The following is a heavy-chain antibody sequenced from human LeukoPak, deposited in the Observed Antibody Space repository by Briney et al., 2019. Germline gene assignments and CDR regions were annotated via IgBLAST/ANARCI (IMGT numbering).Heavy chain of an antibody. CDR2: IYYSGGT. CDR1: GGSISSSSYY. J-gene: IGHJ4*02. V-gene: IGHV4-39*01. CDR3: ARRDMSKAGFDY. D-gene: IGHD6-19*01. Sequence: SETLSLTCTVSGGSISSSSYYWGWIRQPPGKGLEWIGSIYYSGGTYYNPSLKSRVTISVDTSKNQFSLKLSSVTAADTAVYYCARRDMSKAGFDYWGQGTLVTVSS.